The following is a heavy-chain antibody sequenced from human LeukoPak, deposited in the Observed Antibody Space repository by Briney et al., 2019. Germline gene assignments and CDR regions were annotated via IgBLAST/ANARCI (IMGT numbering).Heavy chain of an antibody. CDR2: IYPSDSDP. J-gene: IGHJ4*02. V-gene: IGHV5-51*01. D-gene: IGHD3-9*01. CDR3: ARSDWLQYYFDY. Sequence: GESLKISCMGSGYTFVTYWIAWVRQMPGKGVGWVWIIYPSDSDPRSSPSFQGQVTISADKSISVVYLQWSSLKASDTAIYYCARSDWLQYYFDYWGLGTLVTVSS. CDR1: GYTFVTYW.